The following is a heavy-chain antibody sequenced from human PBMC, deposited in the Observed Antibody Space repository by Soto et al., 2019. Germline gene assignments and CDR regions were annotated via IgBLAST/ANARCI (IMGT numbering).Heavy chain of an antibody. CDR1: GFTFSSYG. V-gene: IGHV3-33*01. D-gene: IGHD1-1*01. J-gene: IGHJ4*02. CDR3: ARSTGTTSFDY. CDR2: IWYDGSNK. Sequence: PGGSLRLSCAASGFTFSSYGMHWVRQAPGKGLEWVAVIWYDGSNKYYADSVKGRFTISRDNSKNTLYLQMNSLRAEDTAVYYCARSTGTTSFDYWGQGTLVTVSS.